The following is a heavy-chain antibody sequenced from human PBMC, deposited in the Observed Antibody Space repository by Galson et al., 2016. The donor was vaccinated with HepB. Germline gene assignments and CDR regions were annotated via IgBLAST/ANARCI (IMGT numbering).Heavy chain of an antibody. CDR3: FGAQSSP. CDR1: GFTFSSYW. D-gene: IGHD4/OR15-4a*01. J-gene: IGHJ5*02. CDR2: IKPDGSGK. Sequence: SLILSCAASGFTFSSYWMNWVRQAPGKGLEWVANIKPDGSGKYYADSVKGRFTISRDNAKNSFYLQVNSLRAEDTAVYYGFGAQSSPWGQGTLVTVSS. V-gene: IGHV3-7*02.